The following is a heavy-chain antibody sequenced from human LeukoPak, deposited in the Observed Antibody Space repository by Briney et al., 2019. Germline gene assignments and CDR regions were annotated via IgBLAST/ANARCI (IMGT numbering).Heavy chain of an antibody. V-gene: IGHV1-2*02. D-gene: IGHD3-22*01. J-gene: IGHJ3*02. CDR1: GYTFTGYY. Sequence: ASVKVSCKASGYTFTGYYMHWVRQAPGQGPGGMGWINRNSGGTNYAQKFQSRVTMTRDTSISTAYMELSRLRSDDTAVYYCASSKGDSSGYSVSEDAFDIWGQGTMVTVSS. CDR2: INRNSGGT. CDR3: ASSKGDSSGYSVSEDAFDI.